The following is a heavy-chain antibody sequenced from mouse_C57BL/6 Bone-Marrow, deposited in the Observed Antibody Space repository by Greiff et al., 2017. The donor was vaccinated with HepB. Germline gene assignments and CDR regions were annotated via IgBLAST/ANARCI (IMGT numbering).Heavy chain of an antibody. D-gene: IGHD1-1*01. CDR2: ISDGGSYT. CDR3: ARDGGSPDYYAMDY. Sequence: EVKLVESGGGLVKPGGSLKLSCAASGFTFSSYAMSWVRQTPEKRLEWVATISDGGSYTYYPDNVKGRFTISRDNAKNNLYLQMSHLKSEDTAMYYCARDGGSPDYYAMDYWGQGTSVTVSS. CDR1: GFTFSSYA. J-gene: IGHJ4*01. V-gene: IGHV5-4*01.